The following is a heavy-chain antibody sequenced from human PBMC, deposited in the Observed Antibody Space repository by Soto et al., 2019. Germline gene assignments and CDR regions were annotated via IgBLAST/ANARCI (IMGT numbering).Heavy chain of an antibody. D-gene: IGHD6-13*01. CDR2: IYYSGST. CDR3: ARDIAAAGTVYYYGMDV. CDR1: GGSISSYY. Sequence: SETLSLTCTVSGGSISSYYWSWIRQPPGKGLEWIGYIYYSGSTNHNPSLKSRVTISVDTSKNQFSLKLSSVSAADTAVYYCARDIAAAGTVYYYGMDVWGQGTTVTVSS. V-gene: IGHV4-59*01. J-gene: IGHJ6*02.